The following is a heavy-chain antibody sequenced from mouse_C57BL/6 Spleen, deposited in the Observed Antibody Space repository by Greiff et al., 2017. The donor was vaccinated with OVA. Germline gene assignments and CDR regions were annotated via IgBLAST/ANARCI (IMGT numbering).Heavy chain of an antibody. V-gene: IGHV1-7*01. CDR2: ISPSSGYP. D-gene: IGHD2-3*01. CDR3: ARGDGYPGMDY. CDR1: GYTFTSYW. Sequence: LVESGAELAKPGASVKLSCKASGYTFTSYWMHWVKQRPGQGLEWIGYISPSSGYPKSNQKFKDKATLTADKSSSTAYMQLSSLTYGDSAVYYCARGDGYPGMDYWGQGTSVTVSS. J-gene: IGHJ4*01.